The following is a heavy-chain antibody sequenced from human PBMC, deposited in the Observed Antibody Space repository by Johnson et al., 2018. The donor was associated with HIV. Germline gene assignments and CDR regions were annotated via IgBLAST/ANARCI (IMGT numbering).Heavy chain of an antibody. J-gene: IGHJ3*02. V-gene: IGHV3-9*01. D-gene: IGHD3-10*01. CDR2: ISWNSGTI. Sequence: EVQLVESGGGLVQPGRSLRLSCAASGFTFDDYAMHWVRHAPGKGLEWVSRISWNSGTIIYADSVKGRFSISRDNATNALYLQMNSLRAEDTALYYCARGEGRGAFDIWGQGTMVTVSS. CDR3: ARGEGRGAFDI. CDR1: GFTFDDYA.